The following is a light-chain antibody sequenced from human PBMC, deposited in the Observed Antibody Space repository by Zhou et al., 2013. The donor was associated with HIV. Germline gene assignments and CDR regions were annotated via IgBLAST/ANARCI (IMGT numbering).Light chain of an antibody. V-gene: IGKV1-5*03. Sequence: IQLTQSPSSLSASVGDRVTITCRASQSISTWLAWYQQKRGKAPKLLIYKASNLESGVPSTFSGSGSGTEFSLSISSLRPDDFATYYCQQYDNYPYTFGQGTKLEMK. CDR3: QQYDNYPYT. J-gene: IGKJ2*01. CDR1: QSISTW. CDR2: KAS.